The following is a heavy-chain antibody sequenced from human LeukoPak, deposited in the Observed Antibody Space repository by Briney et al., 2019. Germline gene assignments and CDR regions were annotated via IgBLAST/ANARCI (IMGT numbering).Heavy chain of an antibody. J-gene: IGHJ4*02. V-gene: IGHV3-7*01. CDR3: ARSAR. Sequence: GGSLRLSRAASGFTSGTSWMSWVRQAPGKGLEWVANINQDGSAQYYVDSVKGRFTISRDNAKSSLYLQMNSLRAKDTAVYYCARSARWGQGTLVTVSS. CDR2: INQDGSAQ. CDR1: GFTSGTSW.